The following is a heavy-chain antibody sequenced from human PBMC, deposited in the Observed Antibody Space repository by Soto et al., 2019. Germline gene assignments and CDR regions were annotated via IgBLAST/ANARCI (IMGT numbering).Heavy chain of an antibody. CDR2: IYYSGST. CDR1: GGSISSGDYY. J-gene: IGHJ4*02. Sequence: SETLSLTCTVSGGSISSGDYYWSWIRQPPGKGLEWIGYIYYSGSTYYNPSLKSRVTISVDTSKNQFSLKLSSVTAADTAVYYCAREGVTNLFDYWGQGTLVTVSS. D-gene: IGHD4-4*01. CDR3: AREGVTNLFDY. V-gene: IGHV4-30-4*01.